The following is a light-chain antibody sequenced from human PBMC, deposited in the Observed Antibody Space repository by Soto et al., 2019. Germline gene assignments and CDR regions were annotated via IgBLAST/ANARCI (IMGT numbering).Light chain of an antibody. CDR1: QSISRW. CDR3: QQYNSYRT. J-gene: IGKJ1*01. V-gene: IGKV1-5*01. CDR2: GAS. Sequence: DNQMAQSPSTLSASVGDRVTITCRARQSISRWLAWYQQKPGKAPKLLIYGASILESGVPSRFSGSGSGTEFTLTISSLQPDDFATYYCQQYNSYRTFGQGTKVDI.